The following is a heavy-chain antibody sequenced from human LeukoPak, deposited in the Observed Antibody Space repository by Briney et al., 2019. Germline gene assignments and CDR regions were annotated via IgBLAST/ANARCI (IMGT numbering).Heavy chain of an antibody. Sequence: GGSLRLSCAASGFTFSSYGMNWVRQAPGKGLEWVSYISSSGTTIYYADSVKGRFTISRDNAKNSLFLQMNSLRAEDTAVYYCARDLDGSGNYHWFDPWGQGTLVTVSS. J-gene: IGHJ5*02. CDR2: ISSSGTTI. V-gene: IGHV3-48*03. CDR1: GFTFSSYG. D-gene: IGHD3-10*01. CDR3: ARDLDGSGNYHWFDP.